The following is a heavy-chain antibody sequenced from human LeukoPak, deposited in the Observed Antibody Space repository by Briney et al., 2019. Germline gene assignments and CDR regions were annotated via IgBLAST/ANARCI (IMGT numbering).Heavy chain of an antibody. J-gene: IGHJ1*01. V-gene: IGHV3-21*04. CDR3: AKGPLYYYYDSSGQAEYFQH. D-gene: IGHD3-22*01. CDR1: GFTFSSYS. CDR2: ISSSSSYI. Sequence: GGSLRLSCAASGFTFSSYSMNWVRQAPGKGLEWVSSISSSSSYIYYADSVKGRFTISRDNAKNSLYLQMNSLRAEDTAVYYCAKGPLYYYYDSSGQAEYFQHWGQGTLVTVSS.